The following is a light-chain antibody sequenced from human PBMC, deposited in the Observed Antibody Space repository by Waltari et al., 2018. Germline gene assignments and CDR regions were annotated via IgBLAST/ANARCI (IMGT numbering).Light chain of an antibody. CDR3: YSSDSTGLRV. CDR1: ELPRKY. CDR2: EDT. Sequence: SYELTQPPSVSVSPGRTARITCSGHELPRKYAYWFQQKSGQAPRLVIYEDTKRPSGIPERFSGSSSGTVATLTISGAQVDDEADYYCYSSDSTGLRVFGGGTTVVVL. V-gene: IGLV3-10*01. J-gene: IGLJ1*01.